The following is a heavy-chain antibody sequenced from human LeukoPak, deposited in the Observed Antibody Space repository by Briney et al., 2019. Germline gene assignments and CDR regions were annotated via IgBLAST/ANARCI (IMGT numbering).Heavy chain of an antibody. CDR2: ISSSGSTI. CDR3: ARDVLYYYDSSGYYFDY. J-gene: IGHJ4*02. Sequence: PGGSLRLSCAASGFTFSDYYMSWIRQAPGKGLEWVSYISSSGSTIYYADSVKGRFTISRDNAKNSLYLQMNSPRAEDTAVYYCARDVLYYYDSSGYYFDYWGQGTLVTVSS. CDR1: GFTFSDYY. D-gene: IGHD3-22*01. V-gene: IGHV3-11*01.